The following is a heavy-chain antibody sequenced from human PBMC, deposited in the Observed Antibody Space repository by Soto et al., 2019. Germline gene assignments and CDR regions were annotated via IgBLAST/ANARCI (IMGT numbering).Heavy chain of an antibody. Sequence: GGSVSSGSYYWSWIRQPPGKGLEWIGYIYYSGSTNYNPSLKSRVTISVDTSKNQFSLKLSSVTAADTAVYYCARIRYYFDYWGQGTLVTVSS. CDR3: ARIRYYFDY. CDR2: IYYSGST. V-gene: IGHV4-61*01. CDR1: GGSVSSGSYY. J-gene: IGHJ4*02.